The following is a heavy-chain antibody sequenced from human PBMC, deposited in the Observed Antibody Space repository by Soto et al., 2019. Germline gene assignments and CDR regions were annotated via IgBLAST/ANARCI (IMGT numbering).Heavy chain of an antibody. J-gene: IGHJ3*02. V-gene: IGHV1-18*01. Sequence: ASGQVSLQASWYSFSIHGITLGRQAPGQGLEWMGWISVDKGNTNYAQKLQGRVTMTRDTSTSTVYMELRSLRSEDTAVYFCARDRAHGFDIWGQGTMVTVSS. CDR2: ISVDKGNT. CDR3: ARDRAHGFDI. CDR1: WYSFSIHG.